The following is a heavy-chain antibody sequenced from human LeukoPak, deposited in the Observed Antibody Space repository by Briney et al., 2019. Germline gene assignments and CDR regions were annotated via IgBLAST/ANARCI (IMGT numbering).Heavy chain of an antibody. D-gene: IGHD3-10*01. J-gene: IGHJ4*02. V-gene: IGHV3-66*01. Sequence: GSLRLSCAASGFTVSSNYMSWVRQAPGTGLEWVSVIYSGGSTYYADSVKGRFTISRDNSKNTLYLQMNSLRAEDTAVYYCARTYYYGSGSSNWGQGTLVTVSS. CDR1: GFTVSSNY. CDR3: ARTYYYGSGSSN. CDR2: IYSGGST.